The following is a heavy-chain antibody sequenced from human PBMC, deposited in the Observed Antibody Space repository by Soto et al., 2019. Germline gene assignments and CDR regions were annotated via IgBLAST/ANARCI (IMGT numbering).Heavy chain of an antibody. CDR1: GGTFSSYA. CDR3: ARALRAGSAPSD. D-gene: IGHD2-15*01. V-gene: IGHV1-69*13. CDR2: IIPILGTA. J-gene: IGHJ4*02. Sequence: GASVKVSCKASGGTFSSYAISWVRQAPGQGLEWMGGIIPILGTANYAQKFQGRVTITADESTSTAYMELSSLRSEDTAVYYCARALRAGSAPSDWGQGTLVTVSS.